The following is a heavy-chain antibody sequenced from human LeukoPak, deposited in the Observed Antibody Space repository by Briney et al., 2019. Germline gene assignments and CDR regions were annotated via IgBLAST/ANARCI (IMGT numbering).Heavy chain of an antibody. CDR3: AKVVDV. J-gene: IGHJ6*02. Sequence: TTGGSLRLSCAASGITFSSHNMNWVRQAPGKGPEWVSSISGTSGFIYYADSVEGRFTISRDNARNSLYLQMNSLRAEDTAVYYCAKVVDVWGQGTTVTVSS. CDR2: ISGTSGFI. CDR1: GITFSSHN. V-gene: IGHV3-21*04.